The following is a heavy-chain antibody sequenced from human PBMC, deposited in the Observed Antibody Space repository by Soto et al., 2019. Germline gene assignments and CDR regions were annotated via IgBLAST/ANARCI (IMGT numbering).Heavy chain of an antibody. CDR1: ESTVSRDW. J-gene: IGHJ4*02. CDR3: SGGVGDTF. V-gene: IGHV3-7*01. D-gene: IGHD2-8*02. CDR2: INQDGSET. Sequence: EVHLVESGGGLVQTGGSLRLSCARFESTVSRDWMNWVRQAPGTGLEWVAHINQDGSETYYVDSVKGRFTISRDNAKKSLYLQMNSLRPADTAIYYGSGGVGDTFWGQGTLVTVSS.